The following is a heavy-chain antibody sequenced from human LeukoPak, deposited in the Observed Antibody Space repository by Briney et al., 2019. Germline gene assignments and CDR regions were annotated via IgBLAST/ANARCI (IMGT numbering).Heavy chain of an antibody. Sequence: ASVKVSCKASGYTFTSYGISWVRQAPGQGREWMGCITPSNANTNYAHTLQLTVTITTDTSTSTAYMELRSLRSDDTAVYYCARGGYEDFDYWGQGTLVTVSS. CDR1: GYTFTSYG. V-gene: IGHV1-18*01. CDR3: ARGGYEDFDY. D-gene: IGHD5-12*01. J-gene: IGHJ4*02. CDR2: ITPSNANT.